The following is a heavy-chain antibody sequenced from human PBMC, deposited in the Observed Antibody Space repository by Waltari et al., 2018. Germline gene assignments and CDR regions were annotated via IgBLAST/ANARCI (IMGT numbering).Heavy chain of an antibody. J-gene: IGHJ4*02. Sequence: QVQLVQSGAEVKKPGASVKVSCKVSGYTLTELSMHWVRQAPGKGLEWMGGFDPEDGETIYAQKFQGRVTMTEDTSTDTAYMELSSLRSEDTAVYYCATIIRKPTYDSSGLGASYYFDYWGQGTLVTVSS. CDR2: FDPEDGET. D-gene: IGHD3-22*01. V-gene: IGHV1-24*01. CDR3: ATIIRKPTYDSSGLGASYYFDY. CDR1: GYTLTELS.